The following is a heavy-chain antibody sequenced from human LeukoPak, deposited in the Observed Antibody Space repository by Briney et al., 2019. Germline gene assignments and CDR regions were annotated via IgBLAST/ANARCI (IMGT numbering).Heavy chain of an antibody. CDR1: GFTFSSYS. CDR3: ARGSYDILTGYYSLYYYYMDV. Sequence: GGSLRLSCAASGFTFSSYSMNWVRQAPGKGLEWVSSISSSSSYIYYADSVKGRFTISRDNAKNSLYLQMNSLRAEDTAAYYCARGSYDILTGYYSLYYYYMDVWGKGTTVTVSS. CDR2: ISSSSSYI. D-gene: IGHD3-9*01. V-gene: IGHV3-21*01. J-gene: IGHJ6*03.